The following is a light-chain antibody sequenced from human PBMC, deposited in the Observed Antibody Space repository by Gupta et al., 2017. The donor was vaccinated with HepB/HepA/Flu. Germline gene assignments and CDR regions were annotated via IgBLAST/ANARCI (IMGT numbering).Light chain of an antibody. Sequence: DIQMTQSPSSLSASVGDRVTITCRASQSISSYLNWYQQKPGKVPKLLIYAASSLQSGVPSRFSGSGSGTDFTLTISSLQPEDFATYYCQQSYSTHFTFGPGTKVDIK. CDR1: QSISSY. CDR3: QQSYSTHFT. V-gene: IGKV1-39*01. CDR2: AAS. J-gene: IGKJ3*01.